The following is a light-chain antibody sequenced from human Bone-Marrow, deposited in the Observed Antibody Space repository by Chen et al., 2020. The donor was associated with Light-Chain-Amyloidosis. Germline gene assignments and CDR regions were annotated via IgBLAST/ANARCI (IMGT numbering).Light chain of an antibody. CDR1: SGDVGNYNF. V-gene: IGLV2-14*01. CDR3: SSFTSSSSYV. J-gene: IGLJ1*01. CDR2: AVS. Sequence: QSALTQPASVSGSPGQSLTISCPGTSGDVGNYNFVSWYQQHPGKAPKVMIYAVSNRPSGVSNRFSGSKAGNTASLTIAGLQAEDEADYYCSSFTSSSSYVFGPGTKVTVL.